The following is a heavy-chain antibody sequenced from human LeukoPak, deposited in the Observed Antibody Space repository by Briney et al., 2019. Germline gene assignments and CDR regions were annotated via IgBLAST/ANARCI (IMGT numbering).Heavy chain of an antibody. Sequence: GGSLRLSCGASGFRFSSYAMSWVRQAPGKGLEWVSSIRGSGGSTYFTDSVKGLFASSRDNSKSTLYLQMNSLGTDDTALYYCVKGGQNYDFWRFDYWGQGTLVTASS. J-gene: IGHJ4*02. CDR1: GFRFSSYA. CDR3: VKGGQNYDFWRFDY. V-gene: IGHV3-23*01. D-gene: IGHD3-3*01. CDR2: IRGSGGST.